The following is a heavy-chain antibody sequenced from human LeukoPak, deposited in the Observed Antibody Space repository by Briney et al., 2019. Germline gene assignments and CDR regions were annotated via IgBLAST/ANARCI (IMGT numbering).Heavy chain of an antibody. Sequence: SETLSLTCAVYGGSFSGYYWSWIRQPPGKGLEWIGEINHSGSTNYNPSLKSRVTISVDTSKNQFSLKLSSVTAADTAVYYCARSRAFNSGAIDPWGQGSLVTVSS. J-gene: IGHJ5*02. CDR1: GGSFSGYY. CDR3: ARSRAFNSGAIDP. V-gene: IGHV4-34*01. CDR2: INHSGST. D-gene: IGHD1-26*01.